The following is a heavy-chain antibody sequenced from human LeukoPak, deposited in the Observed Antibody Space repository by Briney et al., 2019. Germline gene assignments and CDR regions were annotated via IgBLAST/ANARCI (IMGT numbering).Heavy chain of an antibody. V-gene: IGHV3-23*01. CDR1: GFTVSDNY. CDR2: ISGSGGST. D-gene: IGHD3-22*01. J-gene: IGHJ1*01. CDR3: AKDYYDSSAYRPEYFQH. Sequence: GGSLRLSCAVSGFTVSDNYMTWVRQAPGKGLEWVSAISGSGGSTYYADSVKGRFTISRDNSKNTLYLQMNSLRAEDTAVYYCAKDYYDSSAYRPEYFQHWGQGTLVTVSS.